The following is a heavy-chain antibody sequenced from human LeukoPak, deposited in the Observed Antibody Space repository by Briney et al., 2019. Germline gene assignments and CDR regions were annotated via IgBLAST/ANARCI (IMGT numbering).Heavy chain of an antibody. CDR2: IYYSGNT. CDR3: ASVSYDTSLQH. D-gene: IGHD3-22*01. Sequence: SETLSLTCTVPGGSISSSSYYWGWIRQSPGKGLEWIGSIYYSGNTYYNPSLKSRVTMSVDASKTQFSLRLSSVTAADTAIYYCASVSYDTSLQHWGQGTLVTVSS. CDR1: GGSISSSSYY. J-gene: IGHJ1*01. V-gene: IGHV4-39*07.